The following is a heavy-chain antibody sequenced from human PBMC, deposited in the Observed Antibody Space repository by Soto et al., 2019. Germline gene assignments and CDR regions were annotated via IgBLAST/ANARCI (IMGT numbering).Heavy chain of an antibody. Sequence: SVKVSCTASGYTSTNYGISWVRQAPGQGVEWMGWISAYNGNTNYAQKLQGRVTMTTDTSTSTAYMELRSLRSDDTAVYYCARVTRIAVAGADAFDIWG. CDR1: GYTSTNYG. J-gene: IGHJ3*02. CDR3: ARVTRIAVAGADAFDI. V-gene: IGHV1-18*01. D-gene: IGHD6-19*01. CDR2: ISAYNGNT.